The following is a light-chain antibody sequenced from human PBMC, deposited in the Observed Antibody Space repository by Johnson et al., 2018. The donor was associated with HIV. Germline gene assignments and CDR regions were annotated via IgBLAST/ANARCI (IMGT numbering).Light chain of an antibody. CDR1: SSNIGNNY. V-gene: IGLV1-51*01. Sequence: QLVLTQPPSVSAAPGQKVTISCSGSSSNIGNNYVSWYQQLPGTAPKLLIYDNNKRPSGIPDRFSGSKSGTSATLGITGLQTGDEADYYCGTWDSSLSAYVFGTGTKVT. CDR2: DNN. J-gene: IGLJ1*01. CDR3: GTWDSSLSAYV.